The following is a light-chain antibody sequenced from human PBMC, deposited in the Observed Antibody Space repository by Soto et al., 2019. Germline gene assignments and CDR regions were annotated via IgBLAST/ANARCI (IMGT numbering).Light chain of an antibody. Sequence: DILLTQFPGTLSLSPGERATLSCRASQTIPTGFLAWFQQKSGQAPRLLIYGASTRATGIPDRISGSGSGTDFPLTISRVEPEDFAVYYCQQYDTSPVTFGQGTNLEI. CDR2: GAS. V-gene: IGKV3-20*01. CDR3: QQYDTSPVT. CDR1: QTIPTGF. J-gene: IGKJ2*01.